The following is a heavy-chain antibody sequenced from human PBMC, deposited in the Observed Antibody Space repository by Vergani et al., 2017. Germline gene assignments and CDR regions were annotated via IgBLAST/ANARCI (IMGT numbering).Heavy chain of an antibody. CDR3: ARPADYYDSSGYYGDWYFDL. CDR2: IYPGDSDT. D-gene: IGHD3-22*01. CDR1: GYSFTSYW. V-gene: IGHV5-51*01. Sequence: EVQLVQSGAEVKKPGESLKISCKGSGYSFTSYWIGWVRQMPGKGLEWMGIIYPGDSDTRYSPSFQGQVTISADKSISTAYLQWSSLKASDTAMYHCARPADYYDSSGYYGDWYFDLWGRGTLVTVSS. J-gene: IGHJ2*01.